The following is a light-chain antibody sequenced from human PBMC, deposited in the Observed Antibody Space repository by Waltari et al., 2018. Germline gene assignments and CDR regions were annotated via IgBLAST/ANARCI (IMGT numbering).Light chain of an antibody. J-gene: IGKJ4*01. CDR3: QQRSNWPPLT. CDR2: DAA. CDR1: QSVSRY. Sequence: IVLTQYPAPLSLSLAERATFYCRASQSVSRYLDWYQQKPGQAPRLLSYDAANRATGIPARFSGSGSVTDFTLTISSLEPEDFAVYYCQQRSNWPPLTFGGGTKVEIK. V-gene: IGKV3-11*01.